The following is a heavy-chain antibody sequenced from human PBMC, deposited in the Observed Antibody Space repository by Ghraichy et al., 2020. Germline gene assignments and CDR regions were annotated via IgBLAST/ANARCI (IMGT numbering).Heavy chain of an antibody. V-gene: IGHV1-69*13. CDR1: GTTFSNYA. J-gene: IGHJ6*02. CDR2: IIPVSQTT. CDR3: ARLIAVSGGHYSLDV. D-gene: IGHD3-10*01. Sequence: SVKVSCTATGTTFSNYAVIWVRQAPGHGLEWMGRIIPVSQTTDYAPKFRDRLTLTADRSTTTAYMKLRSLTSEDTAVYYCARLIAVSGGHYSLDVWGHGTTVTV.